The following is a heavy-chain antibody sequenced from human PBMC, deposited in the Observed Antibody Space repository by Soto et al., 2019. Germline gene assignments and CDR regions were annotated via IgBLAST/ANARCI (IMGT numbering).Heavy chain of an antibody. Sequence: PSDTLSLTCTVSGGSISSSSYYWGWIRQPPGKGLEWIGSIYYSGSTYYNPSLKSRVTISVDTSKNQFSLKLSSVTAADTAVYYCARGFDYDSSGYGYWGQGTLVTVSS. CDR1: GGSISSSSYY. J-gene: IGHJ4*02. V-gene: IGHV4-39*01. D-gene: IGHD3-22*01. CDR3: ARGFDYDSSGYGY. CDR2: IYYSGST.